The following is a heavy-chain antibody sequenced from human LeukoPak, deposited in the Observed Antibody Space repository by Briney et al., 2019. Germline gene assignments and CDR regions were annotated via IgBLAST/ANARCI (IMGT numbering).Heavy chain of an antibody. Sequence: SETLSLTCAVYGGSFSGYYWSWIRQPPGKGLEWIGEIYHSGSTNYNPSLKSRVTISVDKSNNQFSLKLSSVTAADTAVYYCARSIGNAFDIWGQGTMVTVSS. D-gene: IGHD2/OR15-2a*01. J-gene: IGHJ3*02. CDR2: IYHSGST. V-gene: IGHV4-34*01. CDR3: ARSIGNAFDI. CDR1: GGSFSGYY.